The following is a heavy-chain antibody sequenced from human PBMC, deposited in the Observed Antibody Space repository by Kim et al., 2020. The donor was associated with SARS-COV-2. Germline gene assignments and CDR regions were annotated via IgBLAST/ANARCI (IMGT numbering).Heavy chain of an antibody. V-gene: IGHV5-51*01. D-gene: IGHD3-22*01. CDR3: ARLPPERNYYDSSGYFDY. J-gene: IGHJ4*02. CDR1: GYSFTSYW. Sequence: GESLKISCKGSGYSFTSYWIGWVRQMPGKGLEWMGIIYPGDSDTRYSPSFQGQVTISADKSISTAYLQWSSLKASDTAMYYCARLPPERNYYDSSGYFDYWGQGTLVTVSS. CDR2: IYPGDSDT.